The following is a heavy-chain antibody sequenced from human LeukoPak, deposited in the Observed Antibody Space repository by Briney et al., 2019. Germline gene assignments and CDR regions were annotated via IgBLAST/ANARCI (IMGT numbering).Heavy chain of an antibody. CDR3: ANPIDNWNNWGAFDI. Sequence: QTGGSLRLSCAASGFTFSSYAMSWVRQAPGKGLEWVSAISGSGGSTYYADSVKGRFTISRDNSKNTLYLQMNSLRAEDTAVYYCANPIDNWNNWGAFDIWGQGTMVTVSS. D-gene: IGHD1/OR15-1a*01. CDR2: ISGSGGST. V-gene: IGHV3-23*01. CDR1: GFTFSSYA. J-gene: IGHJ3*02.